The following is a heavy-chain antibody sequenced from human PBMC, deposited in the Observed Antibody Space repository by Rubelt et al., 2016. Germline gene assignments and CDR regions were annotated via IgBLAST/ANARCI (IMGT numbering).Heavy chain of an antibody. V-gene: IGHV4-31*03. CDR3: ARSNSGTYSEGFDP. D-gene: IGHD1-26*01. CDR1: GGSISSSSYY. Sequence: QLQLQESGPGLVKPSETLSLTCTVSGGSISSSSYYWGWIRQHPGKGLEWIGYVYYVGSTYLNPSLESRVTILVDTSKNHFSLKLSCVTAADTAVDDCARSNSGTYSEGFDPWGQGTLGTVSS. CDR2: VYYVGST. J-gene: IGHJ5*02.